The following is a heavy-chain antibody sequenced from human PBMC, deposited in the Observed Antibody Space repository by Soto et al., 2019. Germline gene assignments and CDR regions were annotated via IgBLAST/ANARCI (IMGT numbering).Heavy chain of an antibody. CDR1: GFTFSSYG. CDR2: ISYDGSNK. V-gene: IGHV3-30*18. J-gene: IGHJ3*02. CDR3: AKDLRIAVAGVDGAFDI. Sequence: GGSLRLSCAASGFTFSSYGMHWVRQAPGKGLEWVAVISYDGSNKYYADSVKGRFTISRDNSKNTLYLQMNGLRAEDTAVYYCAKDLRIAVAGVDGAFDIWGQGTMVTVSS. D-gene: IGHD6-19*01.